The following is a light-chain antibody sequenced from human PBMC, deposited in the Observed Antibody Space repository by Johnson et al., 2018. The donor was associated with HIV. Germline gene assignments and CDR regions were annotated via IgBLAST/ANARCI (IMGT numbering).Light chain of an antibody. J-gene: IGLJ1*01. CDR1: SSTIGNNY. CDR3: GTWDTSLSAGGV. Sequence: HSVLTQPPSVSAAPGQKVTISCSGSSSTIGNNYVSWYQQFPGTAPKLLIYENNKRPSGVPDRFSDSKSGTSATLGITGLQSGDEADYYCGTWDTSLSAGGVFGTGTKVTVL. V-gene: IGLV1-51*02. CDR2: ENN.